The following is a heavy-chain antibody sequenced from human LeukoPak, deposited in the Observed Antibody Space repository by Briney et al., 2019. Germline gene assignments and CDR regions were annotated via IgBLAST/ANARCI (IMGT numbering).Heavy chain of an antibody. Sequence: GAPVKVSCKASGYTFTGYYMHWVRQAPGQGLEWMGWINPNSGGTNYAQKFQDRITMTRDTSISTAYMDLSRLRSDDTAVYYCARDPTTSSWYHYFDYCGQGTLVTVSS. CDR1: GYTFTGYY. J-gene: IGHJ4*02. V-gene: IGHV1-2*02. CDR2: INPNSGGT. D-gene: IGHD6-13*01. CDR3: ARDPTTSSWYHYFDY.